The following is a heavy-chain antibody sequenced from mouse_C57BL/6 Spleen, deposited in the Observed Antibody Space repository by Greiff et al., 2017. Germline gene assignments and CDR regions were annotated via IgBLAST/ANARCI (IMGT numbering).Heavy chain of an antibody. CDR3: ARGTLLRGFAY. CDR2: IYPGSGST. J-gene: IGHJ3*01. D-gene: IGHD1-1*01. CDR1: GYTLTSYW. V-gene: IGHV1-55*01. Sequence: QVQLQQPGAELVKPGASVTMSCKASGYTLTSYWITWVKQRPGQGLEWIGDIYPGSGSTTYNAKFKSKATLTVDTSSSTAYMQLSSLTSEDSAVYYCARGTLLRGFAYWGQGTLVTVSA.